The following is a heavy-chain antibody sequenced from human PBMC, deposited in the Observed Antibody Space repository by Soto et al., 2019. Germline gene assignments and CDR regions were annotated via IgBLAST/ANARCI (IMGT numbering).Heavy chain of an antibody. CDR3: ARGGYDILTGYYNRYYYYGMDV. CDR2: MNPNSGKT. J-gene: IGHJ6*02. CDR1: GYTFTSYD. Sequence: QVQLVQSGAEVKKPGASVKVSCKASGYTFTSYDINWVRQATGQGLEWMGWMNPNSGKTGYAQKFRGRVTMTRNPSIRTAYMELSSLRSEDTAVYYCARGGYDILTGYYNRYYYYGMDVWGQGTTVTVSS. V-gene: IGHV1-8*01. D-gene: IGHD3-9*01.